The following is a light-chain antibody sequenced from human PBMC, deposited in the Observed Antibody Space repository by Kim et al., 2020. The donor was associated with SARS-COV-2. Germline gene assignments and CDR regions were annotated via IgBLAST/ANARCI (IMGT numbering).Light chain of an antibody. CDR2: VNRDGSH. Sequence: QLALTQSPSASASLGASVQLTCILSSGHSSYAIAWHQQQPGKGPRFLMKVNRDGSHIKGDGIPDRFSGSTSGAGRYLTISSLQPEDEADYYCQTWDTGIRMFGGGTQLTVL. J-gene: IGLJ3*02. CDR3: QTWDTGIRM. CDR1: SGHSSYA. V-gene: IGLV4-69*01.